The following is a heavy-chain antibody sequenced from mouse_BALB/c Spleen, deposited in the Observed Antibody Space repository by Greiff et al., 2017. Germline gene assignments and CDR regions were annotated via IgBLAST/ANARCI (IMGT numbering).Heavy chain of an antibody. D-gene: IGHD1-1*02. J-gene: IGHJ4*01. Sequence: QVHVKQSGAELAKPGASVKMSCKASGYTFTSYWMHWVKQRPGQGLEWIGYINPSTGYTEYNQKFKDKATLTADKSSSTAYMQLSSLTSEDSAVYYCASGIWGAMDYWGQGTSVTVSS. CDR1: GYTFTSYW. V-gene: IGHV1-7*01. CDR3: ASGIWGAMDY. CDR2: INPSTGYT.